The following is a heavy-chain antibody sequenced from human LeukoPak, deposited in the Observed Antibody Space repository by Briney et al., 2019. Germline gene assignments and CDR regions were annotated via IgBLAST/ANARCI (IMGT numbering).Heavy chain of an antibody. CDR1: GFSFSGYW. J-gene: IGHJ6*03. CDR3: AELGITMIGGV. D-gene: IGHD3-10*02. Sequence: GGSLRLSCAASGFSFSGYWMSWVRQAPGKGLEWVANIKQDGSEKNYVESVKGRFTISRDNAKNSLYLQMNSLRAEDTAVYYCAELGITMIGGVWGKGTTVSISS. CDR2: IKQDGSEK. V-gene: IGHV3-7*01.